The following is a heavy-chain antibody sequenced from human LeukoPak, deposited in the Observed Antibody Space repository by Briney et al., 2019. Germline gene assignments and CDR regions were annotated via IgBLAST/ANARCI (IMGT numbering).Heavy chain of an antibody. V-gene: IGHV1-69*04. CDR3: ARVLHYYDSSGAFDY. CDR1: GGTFSSYA. J-gene: IGHJ4*02. D-gene: IGHD3-22*01. CDR2: IIPILGIA. Sequence: ASVKVSCKASGGTFSSYAISWVRQAPGQGLEWMGRIIPILGIANYAQKFQGRVTITADKSTSTAYMELSSLRSEDTAVYYCARVLHYYDSSGAFDYWGQGTLVTVSS.